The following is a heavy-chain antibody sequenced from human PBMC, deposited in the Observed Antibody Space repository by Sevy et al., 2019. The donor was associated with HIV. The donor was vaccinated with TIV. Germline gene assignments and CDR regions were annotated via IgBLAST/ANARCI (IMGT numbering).Heavy chain of an antibody. CDR2: ISSSTI. D-gene: IGHD5-12*01. J-gene: IGHJ6*02. V-gene: IGHV3-48*01. CDR1: GFTFNIFS. Sequence: GGSLRLSCAASGFTFNIFSINWVRQAPGKGLEGVSYISSSTIYYADSVKGRFTISRDNAKNSLSLQMNRLRAEDTAVYYCAREGGYTDQGMDVWGQGTTVTVSS. CDR3: AREGGYTDQGMDV.